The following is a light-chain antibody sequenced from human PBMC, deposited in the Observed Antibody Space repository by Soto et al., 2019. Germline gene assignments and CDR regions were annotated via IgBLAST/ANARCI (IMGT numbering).Light chain of an antibody. J-gene: IGLJ3*02. CDR2: NDN. V-gene: IGLV3-21*04. Sequence: SYELTQPPSVSLAPGKTARITCGGNNIATYSVHWYRQKPGQAPVLVISNDNDRPSGIPDRFSGSNSGHTATLTIRGVEAGDEADYYCQLWDNKNDEVVFGGGTKVTVL. CDR1: NIATYS. CDR3: QLWDNKNDEVV.